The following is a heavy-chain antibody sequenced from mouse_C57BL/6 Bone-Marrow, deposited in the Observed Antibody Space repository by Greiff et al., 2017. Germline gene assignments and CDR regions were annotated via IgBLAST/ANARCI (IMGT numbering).Heavy chain of an antibody. V-gene: IGHV14-1*01. J-gene: IGHJ3*01. CDR1: GFNIKDYY. D-gene: IGHD1-1*01. Sequence: EVQLQQPGAELVRPGASVKLSCTASGFNIKDYYMPWVKQRPEQGLEWIGRIDPEAGDTEYAPKFQGKATMTADTSSNTAYLQLSSLTSEDSAGYYCTDAYYGSSLFACRGQGTLVTVSA. CDR3: TDAYYGSSLFAC. CDR2: IDPEAGDT.